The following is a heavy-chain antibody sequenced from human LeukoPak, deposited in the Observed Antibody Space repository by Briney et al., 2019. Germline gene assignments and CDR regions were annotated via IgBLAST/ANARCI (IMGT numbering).Heavy chain of an antibody. V-gene: IGHV3-49*03. CDR2: IRSKAYGGTT. Sequence: PGGSLRLSCTASGFTFGDYAMSWFRQAPGKGLEWVGFIRSKAYGGTTEYAASVKGRFTISRDDSKSIAYLQMNSLETEDTAVYYCTRAYTQLGFDPWGQGTLATVSS. CDR3: TRAYTQLGFDP. D-gene: IGHD2-2*01. J-gene: IGHJ5*02. CDR1: GFTFGDYA.